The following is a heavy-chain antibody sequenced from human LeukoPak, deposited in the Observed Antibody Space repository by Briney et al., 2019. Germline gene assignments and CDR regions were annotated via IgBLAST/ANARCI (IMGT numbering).Heavy chain of an antibody. V-gene: IGHV3-74*01. CDR1: GFTFSNYW. J-gene: IGHJ4*02. CDR2: LNTGGSST. D-gene: IGHD1-14*01. CDR3: ARSNHAYYY. Sequence: PGGSLRLSCTASGFTFSNYWMHWVRQVPGKGLVWVSRLNTGGSSTTYADSVKGRFTISRDNAKNTLYLQMNSLRVENTAVYYCARSNHAYYYWGQGTLVTVSS.